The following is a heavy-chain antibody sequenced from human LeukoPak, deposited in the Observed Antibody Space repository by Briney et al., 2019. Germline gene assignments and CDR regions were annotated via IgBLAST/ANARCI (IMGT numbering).Heavy chain of an antibody. Sequence: GGSLRLSCAASGFTFSSYGMHWVRQAPGKGLEWVAVISYDGSNKYYADSVKGRFTISRDNSKNTLYLQMNNLRAEDTAVYYCVRGGPSTWSWGQGTLVTVSS. J-gene: IGHJ5*02. V-gene: IGHV3-30*03. CDR1: GFTFSSYG. CDR2: ISYDGSNK. D-gene: IGHD2-15*01. CDR3: VRGGPSTWS.